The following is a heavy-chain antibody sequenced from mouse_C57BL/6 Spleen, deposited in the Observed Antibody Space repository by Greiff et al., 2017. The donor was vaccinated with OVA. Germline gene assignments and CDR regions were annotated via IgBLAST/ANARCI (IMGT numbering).Heavy chain of an antibody. CDR1: GYTFTEYT. J-gene: IGHJ3*01. D-gene: IGHD3-2*02. Sequence: VQGVESGAELVKPGASVKLSCKASGYTFTEYTIHWVKQRSGQGLEWIGWFYPGSGSIKYNEKFKDKATLTADKSSSTVYMELSRLTSEDSAVYFCARHVQTAQATAGFAYWGQGTLVTVSA. CDR3: ARHVQTAQATAGFAY. V-gene: IGHV1-62-2*01. CDR2: FYPGSGSI.